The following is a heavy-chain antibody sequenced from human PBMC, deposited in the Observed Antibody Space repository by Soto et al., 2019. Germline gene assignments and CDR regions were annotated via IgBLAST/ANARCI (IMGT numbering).Heavy chain of an antibody. D-gene: IGHD1-26*01. Sequence: ASVKVSCKASGYTFTDYYIHWVRQAPGQGLEWMGWISAYNGNTNYAQKLQGRVTMTTDTSTSTAYMELRSLRSDDTAVYYCARVGIFGSYYLNYYYGMDVWGQGTTVTVSS. CDR2: ISAYNGNT. J-gene: IGHJ6*02. CDR3: ARVGIFGSYYLNYYYGMDV. CDR1: GYTFTDYY. V-gene: IGHV1-18*04.